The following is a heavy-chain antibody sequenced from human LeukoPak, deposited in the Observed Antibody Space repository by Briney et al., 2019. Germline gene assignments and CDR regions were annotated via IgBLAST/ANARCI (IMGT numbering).Heavy chain of an antibody. CDR1: GFTFSSYA. Sequence: GGSLRLSCAASGFTFSSYAMSWVRQAPGKGLEWVSGISGSGVSTYYADSVEGRFTISRDNSKNTLYLQMNSLRAEDTAVYYCAKDQSDSGRSYYWGQGTLVTVSS. J-gene: IGHJ4*02. V-gene: IGHV3-23*01. CDR3: AKDQSDSGRSYY. CDR2: ISGSGVST. D-gene: IGHD1-26*01.